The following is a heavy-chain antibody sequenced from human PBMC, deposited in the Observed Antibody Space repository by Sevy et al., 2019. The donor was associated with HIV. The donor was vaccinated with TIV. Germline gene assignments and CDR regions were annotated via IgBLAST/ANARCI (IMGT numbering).Heavy chain of an antibody. J-gene: IGHJ6*02. V-gene: IGHV3-53*01. D-gene: IGHD2-15*01. CDR1: GFSVSSNY. CDR3: AREDIVLGEDNYYGIDV. Sequence: GGSLRLSCAASGFSVSSNYMSWVRQAPGKGPEWVSVIHSGGKISYADSVQGRFTISRDNSKNTLDLQMNSLRAEDTAVYYCAREDIVLGEDNYYGIDVWGQGTTVTVS. CDR2: IHSGGKI.